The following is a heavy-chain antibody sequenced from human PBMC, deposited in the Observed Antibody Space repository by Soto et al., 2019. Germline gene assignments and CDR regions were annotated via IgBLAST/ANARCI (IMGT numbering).Heavy chain of an antibody. CDR3: ARWGNWKVADN. Sequence: QVQLVESGGGVVQPGRSPRLSCAASGFTFSSHGMHWVRQAPDKGLEWVAVIWYDGSNKYYADSVKGRFTISRDNSNNMLCLEMNSLRAEDTAVYYCARWGNWKVADNWGQGTLVTVSS. D-gene: IGHD3-16*01. CDR1: GFTFSSHG. V-gene: IGHV3-33*01. J-gene: IGHJ4*02. CDR2: IWYDGSNK.